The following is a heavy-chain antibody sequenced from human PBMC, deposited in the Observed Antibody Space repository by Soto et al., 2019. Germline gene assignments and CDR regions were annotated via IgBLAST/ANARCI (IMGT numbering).Heavy chain of an antibody. CDR1: GFTFTRYS. J-gene: IGHJ4*02. D-gene: IGHD1-7*01. CDR2: ISSTTNYI. Sequence: GGSLRLSCAASGFTFTRYSMNWVRQAPGKGPEWVSSISSTTNYIYYGDSMKGRFTISRDNAKNSLYLEMNSLRAEDTAVYYCARESEELTSNFDYWGQGTLVTVSS. CDR3: ARESEELTSNFDY. V-gene: IGHV3-21*06.